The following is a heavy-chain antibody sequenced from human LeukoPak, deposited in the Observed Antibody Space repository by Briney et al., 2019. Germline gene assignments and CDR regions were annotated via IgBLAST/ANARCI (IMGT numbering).Heavy chain of an antibody. V-gene: IGHV3-21*01. CDR3: ARDCPPPETDYMDV. CDR1: GFTFSSYS. Sequence: GGSLRLSCAASGFTFSSYSMNWVRQAPGKGLEWVSSISSSSSYIYCADSVKGRFTISRDNAKNSLYLQMNSLRAEDTAVYYCARDCPPPETDYMDVWGKGTTVTVSS. J-gene: IGHJ6*03. D-gene: IGHD2-21*02. CDR2: ISSSSSYI.